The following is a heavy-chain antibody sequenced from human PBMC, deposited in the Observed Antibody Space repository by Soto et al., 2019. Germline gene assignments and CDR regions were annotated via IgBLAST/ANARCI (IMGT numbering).Heavy chain of an antibody. D-gene: IGHD2-15*01. Sequence: SETLSLTCTVSGGSISSYYWSWIRQPPGKGLEWIGYIYYSGSTNYNPSLKSRVTISVDTSKNQFSLKLSSVTAADTAVYYCARGSNIVVVVAASGYFDYWGQGTLVTVSS. CDR2: IYYSGST. CDR3: ARGSNIVVVVAASGYFDY. CDR1: GGSISSYY. J-gene: IGHJ4*02. V-gene: IGHV4-59*01.